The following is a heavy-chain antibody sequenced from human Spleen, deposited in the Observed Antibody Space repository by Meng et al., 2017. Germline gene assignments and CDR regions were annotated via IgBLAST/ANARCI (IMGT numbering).Heavy chain of an antibody. D-gene: IGHD6-19*01. J-gene: IGHJ6*02. V-gene: IGHV3-23*01. CDR3: AKARRSSGWTENYYGMDV. CDR2: IGDSGGRM. Sequence: GESLKISCAATGFTFNTYTMNWVRQSPGKGLEWVSSIGDSGGRMYYAESVKGRFNISRDNSKNTRNLQIDSLRAEDTALYHCAKARRSSGWTENYYGMDVWGQGTMVTVSS. CDR1: GFTFNTYT.